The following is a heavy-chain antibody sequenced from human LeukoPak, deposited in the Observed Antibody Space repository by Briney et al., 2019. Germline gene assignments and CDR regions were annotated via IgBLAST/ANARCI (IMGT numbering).Heavy chain of an antibody. CDR3: ARPRSSYYYGSGSYYNY. D-gene: IGHD3-10*01. CDR1: GFTFSSYS. J-gene: IGHJ4*02. V-gene: IGHV3-30*04. CDR2: ISYDGSNK. Sequence: GKSLRLSCAASGFTFSSYSMHWARQAPGKGLEWVAVISYDGSNKYYADSVKGRFTISRDNSKNTLYLQMNSLRAEDTAVYYCARPRSSYYYGSGSYYNYWGQGTLVTVSS.